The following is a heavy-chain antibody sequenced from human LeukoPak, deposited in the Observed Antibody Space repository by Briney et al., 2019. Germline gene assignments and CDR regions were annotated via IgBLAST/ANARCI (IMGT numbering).Heavy chain of an antibody. CDR1: GFTFSSYS. Sequence: GGPLRLSCAASGFTFSSYSMNWVRQAPGKGLEWVSSISSSSSYIYYADSVKGRFTISRDNAKNSLYLQMNSLRAEDTAVYYCARASPDYDFWSGYGSDYYYMDVWGKGTTVTVSS. J-gene: IGHJ6*03. CDR3: ARASPDYDFWSGYGSDYYYMDV. D-gene: IGHD3-3*01. CDR2: ISSSSSYI. V-gene: IGHV3-21*01.